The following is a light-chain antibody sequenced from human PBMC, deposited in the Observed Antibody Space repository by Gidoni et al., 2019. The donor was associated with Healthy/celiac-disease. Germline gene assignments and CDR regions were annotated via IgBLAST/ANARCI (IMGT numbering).Light chain of an antibody. CDR3: QQSYSTPYT. J-gene: IGKJ2*01. V-gene: IGKV1-39*01. Sequence: DIQMTQSPSSLSASVGDRVTITCRASQSISYYLNWYQQKPGRAPKLLIYGASSLQSGVPPRFSGSGSGTDFTLTISSLQPEDFATYYCQQSYSTPYTFGQGTKLEI. CDR1: QSISYY. CDR2: GAS.